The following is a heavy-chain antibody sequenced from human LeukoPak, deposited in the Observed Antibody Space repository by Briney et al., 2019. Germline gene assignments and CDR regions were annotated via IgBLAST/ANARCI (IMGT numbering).Heavy chain of an antibody. CDR3: ATPSFDSLLYYFDY. CDR2: FDPEDGET. D-gene: IGHD3-9*01. CDR1: GYTLTELS. Sequence: VASVKVSRKVSGYTLTELSMHWVRQAPGKGLEWMGGFDPEDGETIYAQKFQGRVTMTEDTSTDTAYMELSSLRSEDTAVYYCATPSFDSLLYYFDYWGQGTLVTVSS. V-gene: IGHV1-24*01. J-gene: IGHJ4*02.